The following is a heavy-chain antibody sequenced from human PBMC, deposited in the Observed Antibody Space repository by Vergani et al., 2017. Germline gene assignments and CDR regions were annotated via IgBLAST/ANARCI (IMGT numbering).Heavy chain of an antibody. V-gene: IGHV3-23*04. CDR3: AREERSNTSPFVGD. J-gene: IGHJ4*02. CDR2: ISGHGDRT. CDR1: GFTFSNSA. D-gene: IGHD2/OR15-2a*01. Sequence: EVQVVETGGGLVQPGGSLRLSCVASGFTFSNSAMSWVRQTSGKGLEWVSAISGHGDRTYYADSVKGRFTISRDNSKNTVYLQMNSLKAEDRATYYCAREERSNTSPFVGDWGQGTLVT.